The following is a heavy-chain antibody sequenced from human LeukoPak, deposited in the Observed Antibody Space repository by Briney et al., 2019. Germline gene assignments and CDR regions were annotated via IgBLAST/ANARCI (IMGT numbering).Heavy chain of an antibody. J-gene: IGHJ4*02. D-gene: IGHD3-3*01. CDR2: IYWDDDK. Sequence: ESGPTLVNPTQTLTLTCTFSGFSLSTSGVGVGWIRQPPGKALEWLALIYWDDDKRYSPSLKSRLTITKDTSKNQVVLTMTNMDPVDTATYYCAHRRRPTPLDSGRAEWDYWGQGTLVTVSS. CDR1: GFSLSTSGVG. CDR3: AHRRRPTPLDSGRAEWDY. V-gene: IGHV2-5*02.